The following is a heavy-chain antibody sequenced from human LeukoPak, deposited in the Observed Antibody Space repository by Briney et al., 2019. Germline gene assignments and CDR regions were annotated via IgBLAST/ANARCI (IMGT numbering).Heavy chain of an antibody. CDR1: GGSISSYY. Sequence: PSETLSLTCTVSGGSISSYYWSWIRQPPGKGLEWIGYIYYSGSTNHNPSLKSRVTISVDTSKNQFSLKLSSVTAADTAVYYCARVVVVPAATKEGNWFDPWGQGTLVTVSS. CDR2: IYYSGST. CDR3: ARVVVVPAATKEGNWFDP. D-gene: IGHD2-2*01. V-gene: IGHV4-59*01. J-gene: IGHJ5*02.